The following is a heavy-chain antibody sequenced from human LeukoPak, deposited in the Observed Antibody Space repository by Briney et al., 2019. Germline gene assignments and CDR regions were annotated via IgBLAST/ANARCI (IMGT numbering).Heavy chain of an antibody. CDR1: GGSFSGYY. CDR2: INHSGST. J-gene: IGHJ4*02. CDR3: ARVVGITRIDY. Sequence: SETLSLTCAVYGGSFSGYYWSWIRQPPGKGLEWIGEINHSGSTNYNPSLKSRVTISVDTSKNQFSLKLSSVTAADTAVYYCARVVGITRIDYWGQGTLVTVSS. V-gene: IGHV4-34*01. D-gene: IGHD3-10*01.